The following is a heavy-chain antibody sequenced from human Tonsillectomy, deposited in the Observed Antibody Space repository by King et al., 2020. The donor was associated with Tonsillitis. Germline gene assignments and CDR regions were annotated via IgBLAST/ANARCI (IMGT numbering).Heavy chain of an antibody. CDR2: IYYSGNT. V-gene: IGHV4-30-4*01. J-gene: IGHJ4*02. CDR1: GGSISSGDYY. Sequence: QLQESGPGLVKPSQTLSLTCTVSGGSISSGDYYWCWMRQPPGKGLECVGYIYYSGNTYYNPSLKSRDTISVDTSNNQFSLKLSAVTAADTAVYYGAREDGKVAVDYWGQGTLVTVSA. CDR3: AREDGKVAVDY. D-gene: IGHD6-19*01.